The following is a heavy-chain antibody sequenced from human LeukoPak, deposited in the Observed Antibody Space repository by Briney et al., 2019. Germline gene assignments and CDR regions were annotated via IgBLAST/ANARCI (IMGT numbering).Heavy chain of an antibody. CDR1: GFTFDDYG. Sequence: GGSLRLSCAASGFTFDDYGMSWVRQAPGKGLEWVSGINRNGGSTGYADSVKGRFTISRNNAKNSLYLQMNSLRAEDTALYYCVRGFRGGPFDYWGQGTLVTVSS. CDR2: INRNGGST. D-gene: IGHD3-10*01. V-gene: IGHV3-20*04. J-gene: IGHJ4*02. CDR3: VRGFRGGPFDY.